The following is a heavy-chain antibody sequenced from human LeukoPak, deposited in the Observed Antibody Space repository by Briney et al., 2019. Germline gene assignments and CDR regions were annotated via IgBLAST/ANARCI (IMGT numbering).Heavy chain of an antibody. CDR2: IIPILGIA. D-gene: IGHD2-15*01. CDR1: GGTFSSYA. J-gene: IGHJ4*02. Sequence: ASVKASCKASGGTFSSYAISWVRQAPGQGLEWMGRIIPILGIANYAQKFQGRVTITADKSTSTAYMELSSLRSEDTAVYYCARGIYCSGGSCLGYWGQGTLVTVSS. CDR3: ARGIYCSGGSCLGY. V-gene: IGHV1-69*04.